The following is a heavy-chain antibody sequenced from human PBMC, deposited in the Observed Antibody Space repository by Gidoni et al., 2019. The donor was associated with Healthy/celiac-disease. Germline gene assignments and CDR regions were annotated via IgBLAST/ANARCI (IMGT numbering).Heavy chain of an antibody. CDR1: GGSISSSSYY. D-gene: IGHD3-10*01. CDR2: IYYSGST. J-gene: IGHJ3*02. Sequence: QLQLQESGPRLVKPSETLSLTCTVSGGSISSSSYYWGWIRHPPGKGLEWIGSIYYSGSTYYNPSLKSRVTISVDTSKNQFSLKLSSVTAADTAVYYCARQQKGWFGEFNAFDIWGQGTMVTVSS. CDR3: ARQQKGWFGEFNAFDI. V-gene: IGHV4-39*01.